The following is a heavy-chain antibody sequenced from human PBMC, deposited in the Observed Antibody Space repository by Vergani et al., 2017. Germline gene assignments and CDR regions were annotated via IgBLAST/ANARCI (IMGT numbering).Heavy chain of an antibody. Sequence: QVQLQESGPGLVKPSQTLSLTCTVSGASINNDFYYWHWIRQPAGKGLEWIGRIYVSGITDYNSSLQSRVSMSVDTSKNQFSLTLTSVTAADTAVYYCARLRYFDSESRPGYFDLWGRGILVTVSS. J-gene: IGHJ2*01. D-gene: IGHD3-9*01. CDR2: IYVSGIT. V-gene: IGHV4-61*02. CDR3: ARLRYFDSESRPGYFDL. CDR1: GASINNDFYY.